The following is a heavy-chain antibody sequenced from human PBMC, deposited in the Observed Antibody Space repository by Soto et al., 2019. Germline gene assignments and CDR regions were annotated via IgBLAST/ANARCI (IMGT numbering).Heavy chain of an antibody. V-gene: IGHV1-69*06. CDR2: IIPIFGTA. CDR1: WGTFLSDA. D-gene: IGHD2-2*01. Sequence: XSAQVSCKASWGTFLSDAIRWVRQAPGQGLEWMGGIIPIFGTANYAQKFQGRVTITADKSTSTAYMELSSLRSEDTAVYYCARGYCSSTSCQAPYYYYYGMDVWGQGTTVTVSS. CDR3: ARGYCSSTSCQAPYYYYYGMDV. J-gene: IGHJ6*02.